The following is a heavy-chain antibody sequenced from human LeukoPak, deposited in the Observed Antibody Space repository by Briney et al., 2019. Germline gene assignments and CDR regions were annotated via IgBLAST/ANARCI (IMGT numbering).Heavy chain of an antibody. CDR3: ARKSSGWKKFAY. J-gene: IGHJ4*02. CDR2: INPSSGIT. V-gene: IGHV1-46*01. Sequence: ASVKVSCKASGYTFTSYYMHWVRQAPGLGLEWMGIINPSSGITSYAQKFQGRVTITRDTSTSKVYMELSSLRSEDTAVYYCARKSSGWKKFAYWGQGNLVTVSS. CDR1: GYTFTSYY. D-gene: IGHD6-19*01.